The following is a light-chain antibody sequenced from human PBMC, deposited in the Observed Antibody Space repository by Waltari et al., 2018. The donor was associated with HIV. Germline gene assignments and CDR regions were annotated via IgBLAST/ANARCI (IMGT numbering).Light chain of an antibody. V-gene: IGLV2-8*01. Sequence: QSALTQPPSASGSPGQSVTLSCTGSNSDIGSYDYVSWYQLHPGNAPKLVISEVTKRPSGVSDRFSGSKSANTAFLTVSGLQAEDEADYYCSSFADRDGFYVLFGGGTRLTVL. CDR3: SSFADRDGFYVL. CDR1: NSDIGSYDY. CDR2: EVT. J-gene: IGLJ2*01.